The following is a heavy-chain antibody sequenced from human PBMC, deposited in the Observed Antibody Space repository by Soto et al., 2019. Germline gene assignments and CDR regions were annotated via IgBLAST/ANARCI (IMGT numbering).Heavy chain of an antibody. CDR1: VFTFSSYG. J-gene: IGHJ4*02. D-gene: IGHD6-19*01. Sequence: QVQLVESGGGVVQPGSSLRLSCAVSVFTFSSYGMHWVRQAPGKGLEWVAVIWYDGSNKYYADSVKGRFTISRDNSKNTLYLQMNSLRAEDTAVYYCARDPERSHSSGWSFFDYWGQGTLVTVSS. V-gene: IGHV3-33*01. CDR3: ARDPERSHSSGWSFFDY. CDR2: IWYDGSNK.